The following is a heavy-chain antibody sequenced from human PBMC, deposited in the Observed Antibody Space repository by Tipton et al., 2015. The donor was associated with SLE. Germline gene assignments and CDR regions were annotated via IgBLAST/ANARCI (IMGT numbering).Heavy chain of an antibody. D-gene: IGHD2-15*01. V-gene: IGHV4-59*08. CDR3: ARHVGVAYYYAMDV. Sequence: TLSLTCTVSGGSISGYHWSWLRQPPGKGLEWIGYISYTETTKYNPSLESRVIISVDTSKNQFSLRLSSVTAADTATYYCARHVGVAYYYAMDVWGQGTTVVISS. J-gene: IGHJ6*02. CDR2: ISYTETT. CDR1: GGSISGYH.